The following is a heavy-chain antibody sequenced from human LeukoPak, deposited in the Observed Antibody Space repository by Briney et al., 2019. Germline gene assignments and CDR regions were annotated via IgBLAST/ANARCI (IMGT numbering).Heavy chain of an antibody. CDR1: GGSISSYY. V-gene: IGHV4-59*01. CDR2: IYYSGST. Sequence: SETLSLTCTVSGGSISSYYWSWIRQPPGKGLEWIGYIYYSGSTNYNPSLKSRVTISVDTSKNQFSLKLSSVTAADTAVYYCAIGRGGQQLGDYWGQGTLVTVSS. J-gene: IGHJ4*02. D-gene: IGHD6-13*01. CDR3: AIGRGGQQLGDY.